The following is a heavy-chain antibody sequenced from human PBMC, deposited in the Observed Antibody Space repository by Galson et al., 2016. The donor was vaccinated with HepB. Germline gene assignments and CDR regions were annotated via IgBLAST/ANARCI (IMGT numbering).Heavy chain of an antibody. CDR3: AKGDYDVLRYSDH. V-gene: IGHV3-30*18. D-gene: IGHD3-9*01. J-gene: IGHJ4*02. Sequence: SLRLSCAASGFTFNVYGMHWVRQAPGKGLEWVASISHDGSNSYHVDSVKGRFTISRDNFKSTLYLEMNSLRGEDTAIYYCAKGDYDVLRYSDHLGQGTLVTVSS. CDR2: ISHDGSNS. CDR1: GFTFNVYG.